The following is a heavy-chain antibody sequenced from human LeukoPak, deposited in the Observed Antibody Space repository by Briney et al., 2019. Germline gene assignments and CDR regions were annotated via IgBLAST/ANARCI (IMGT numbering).Heavy chain of an antibody. D-gene: IGHD3-22*01. CDR2: ISSSSSYI. J-gene: IGHJ4*02. V-gene: IGHV3-21*01. CDR3: ARVRGYYDSSGYFDY. CDR1: GFTFSSYS. Sequence: GGSLRLSCAASGFTFSSYSMNWVRQAPGKGLEWVSSISSSSSYIYYADSVKGRFTISRDNAKNSLYLQMNSLRAEDTAVYYCARVRGYYDSSGYFDYWGQGTLVTVSS.